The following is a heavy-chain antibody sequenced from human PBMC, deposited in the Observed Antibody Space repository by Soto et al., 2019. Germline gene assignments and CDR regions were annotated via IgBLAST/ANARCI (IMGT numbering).Heavy chain of an antibody. D-gene: IGHD2-2*01. CDR3: AKDARDIVVVPAAMREYYFDY. J-gene: IGHJ4*02. V-gene: IGHV3-30*18. CDR1: GFTFSSYG. CDR2: ISYDGSNK. Sequence: QVQLVESGGGVVQPGRSLRLSCAASGFTFSSYGMHWVRQAPGKGLEWVAVISYDGSNKYYADSVKGRFTISRDNSKNTLYLQMNSLRAEDTAVYYCAKDARDIVVVPAAMREYYFDYWGQGTLVTASS.